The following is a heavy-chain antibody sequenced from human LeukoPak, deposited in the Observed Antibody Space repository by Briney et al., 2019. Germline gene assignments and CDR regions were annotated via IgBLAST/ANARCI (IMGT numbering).Heavy chain of an antibody. D-gene: IGHD1-26*01. CDR1: GYTFTSYY. CDR3: AREELDTDAFDI. J-gene: IGHJ3*02. CDR2: INPSGGST. V-gene: IGHV1-46*03. Sequence: ASVKVSCKASGYTFTSYYMHWVRQAPGQGLERMGIINPSGGSTSYAQKFQGRVTITRDTSTSTVYMELSSLRSEDTAVYYCAREELDTDAFDIWGQGTMVTVSS.